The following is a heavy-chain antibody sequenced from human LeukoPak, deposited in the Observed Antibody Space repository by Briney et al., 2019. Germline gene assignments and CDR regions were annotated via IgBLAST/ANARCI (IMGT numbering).Heavy chain of an antibody. CDR3: ARGSLWFGDVAYYFDY. CDR1: GYTFTGYY. D-gene: IGHD3-10*01. CDR2: INPNSGGT. J-gene: IGHJ4*02. V-gene: IGHV1-2*02. Sequence: EASVKVSCKASGYTFTGYYMHWVRQAPGQGLEWRGWINPNSGGTNYAQKFQGRVTMTRDTSISTAYMELSRLRSDDTAVYYCARGSLWFGDVAYYFDYWGQGTLVTVSS.